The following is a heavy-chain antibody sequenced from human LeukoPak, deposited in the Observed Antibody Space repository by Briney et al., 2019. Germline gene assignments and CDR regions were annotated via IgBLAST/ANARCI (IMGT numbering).Heavy chain of an antibody. V-gene: IGHV4-34*01. J-gene: IGHJ4*02. CDR3: ARGILWFGELLSSFDY. D-gene: IGHD3-10*01. CDR2: INHSGST. Sequence: SETLSLTCAVYGGSFSGYYWSWIRQPPGKGLEWIGEINHSGSTNYNPSLKSRVTISVDTSKNQSSLKLSSVTAADTAVYYCARGILWFGELLSSFDYWGQGTLVTVSS. CDR1: GGSFSGYY.